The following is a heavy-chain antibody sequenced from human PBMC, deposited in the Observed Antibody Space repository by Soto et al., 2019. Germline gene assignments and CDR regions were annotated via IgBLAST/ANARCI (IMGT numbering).Heavy chain of an antibody. CDR1: GFTFSTYS. CDR2: IRDSGHST. J-gene: IGHJ3*02. CDR3: ARVKAQILSSGWYGGDDI. V-gene: IGHV3-23*01. D-gene: IGHD6-19*01. Sequence: EVQLLESGGGLVQPGGSLRLSCAASGFTFSTYSMTWVRQAPGKGLEWVSTIRDSGHSTHYADSVRGRFAISRDNSKSTLFLQMNSCRAEDTAVYYCARVKAQILSSGWYGGDDIWGQGTMVTVSS.